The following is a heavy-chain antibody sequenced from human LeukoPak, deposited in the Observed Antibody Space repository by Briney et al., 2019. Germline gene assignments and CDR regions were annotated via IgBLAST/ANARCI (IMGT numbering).Heavy chain of an antibody. V-gene: IGHV1-69*06. J-gene: IGHJ3*02. Sequence: SVKVSCKASGGTFSSYAISWVRQAPGQGLEWMGGIIPIFGTANYAQKFQGRVTITADKSTSTAYMELSSLRSEDTAVYYCARDRNQLLRAFDIWGQGTMVTVSP. CDR3: ARDRNQLLRAFDI. D-gene: IGHD3-22*01. CDR1: GGTFSSYA. CDR2: IIPIFGTA.